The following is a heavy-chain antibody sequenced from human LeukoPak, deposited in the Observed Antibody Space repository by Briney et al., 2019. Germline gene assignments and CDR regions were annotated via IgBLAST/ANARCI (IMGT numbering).Heavy chain of an antibody. CDR1: GFTFSSYS. J-gene: IGHJ4*02. D-gene: IGHD3-3*02. CDR3: ARVISLARHRYYFDY. V-gene: IGHV3-21*01. Sequence: PGGPLRLSCAASGFTFSSYSMNWVRQAPGKGLEWVSSISSSSSYIYYADSVKGRFTISRDNAKNSLYLQMNSLRAEDTAVYYCARVISLARHRYYFDYWGQGTLVTVSS. CDR2: ISSSSSYI.